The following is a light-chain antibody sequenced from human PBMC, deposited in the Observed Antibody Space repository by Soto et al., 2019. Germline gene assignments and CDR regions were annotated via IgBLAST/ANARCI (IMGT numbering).Light chain of an antibody. CDR3: QQYGPSPMYT. CDR1: QSVSGAY. Sequence: EVVLTQSPGTLSLSPGEGATLSCRASQSVSGAYLAWYQQKPGQAPRLLIYATSTRATGIPDRFSGSGSWTDFTLTITRLEPEDFAVYYCQQYGPSPMYTFGQGTKLEIK. CDR2: ATS. J-gene: IGKJ2*01. V-gene: IGKV3-20*01.